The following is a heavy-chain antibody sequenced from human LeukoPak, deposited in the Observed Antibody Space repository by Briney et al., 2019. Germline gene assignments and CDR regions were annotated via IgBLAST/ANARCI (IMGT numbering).Heavy chain of an antibody. CDR1: GDSVSSNSAA. J-gene: IGHJ4*02. Sequence: SQTLSLTCAISGDSVSSNSAAWNWIRQSPSRGREWLGSTYYRSKWYNDYAVSVKSRITLHQDTSKNQSSLQLNPVTPEVTAVYYCASDDSSGYLKFDYWGQGTLVTVSS. CDR3: ASDDSSGYLKFDY. V-gene: IGHV6-1*01. CDR2: TYYRSKWYN. D-gene: IGHD3-22*01.